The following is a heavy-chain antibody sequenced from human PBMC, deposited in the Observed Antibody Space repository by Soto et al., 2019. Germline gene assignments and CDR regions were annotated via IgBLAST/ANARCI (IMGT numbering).Heavy chain of an antibody. V-gene: IGHV4-34*01. D-gene: IGHD3-10*01. J-gene: IGHJ6*02. CDR2: ISSSGST. CDR3: SRGLRASYGVRLSYSYYGMDV. CDR1: DGSFSDYY. Sequence: PSETLSLTCSIYDGSFSDYYWGWIRQSPGKGLEWIAEISSSGSTNYNPSLKSRVTISVDTSKNQFSLKLGSVTAADTAVYYCSRGLRASYGVRLSYSYYGMDVWGQGTTVTVS.